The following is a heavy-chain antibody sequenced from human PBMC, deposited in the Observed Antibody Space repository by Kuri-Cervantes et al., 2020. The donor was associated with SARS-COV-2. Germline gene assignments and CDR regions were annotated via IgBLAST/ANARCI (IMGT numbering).Heavy chain of an antibody. V-gene: IGHV3-23*01. Sequence: GESLKISCVGSGLTFGDYAMSWVRQSPGKGLEWVSAISGSGPNTYYADSVKGRFIISRDNSKNTLYLQMDSLRADDTAVYFCARDKSYGFWREPFDYWGQGTPVTVSS. J-gene: IGHJ4*02. CDR3: ARDKSYGFWREPFDY. CDR2: ISGSGPNT. CDR1: GLTFGDYA. D-gene: IGHD3/OR15-3a*01.